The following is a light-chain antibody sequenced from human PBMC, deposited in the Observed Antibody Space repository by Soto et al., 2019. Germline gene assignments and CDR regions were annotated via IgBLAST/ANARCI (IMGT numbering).Light chain of an antibody. J-gene: IGKJ2*01. CDR3: QQYSSDLNT. V-gene: IGKV1-5*03. CDR1: QDVGQW. CDR2: KAS. Sequence: DIHMTQSPSTLSASVGDRITITCRASQDVGQWLAWYQHKPGKAPKLLIYKASTLESGVPSRFSGRGSGTEFTLTIRDLQPDDFATHYCQQYSSDLNTFGQGTKLEIK.